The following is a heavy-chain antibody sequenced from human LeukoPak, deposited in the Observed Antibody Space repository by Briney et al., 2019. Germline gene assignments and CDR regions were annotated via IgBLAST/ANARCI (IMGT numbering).Heavy chain of an antibody. CDR1: GFTFSSYS. D-gene: IGHD6-25*01. J-gene: IGHJ4*02. Sequence: GVSLRLSCEASGFTFSSYSMNWVRQAPGKGLEWISYISSSSTTIYYADSVKGRFTISRDNAKNSLYLQMNSLRDEDTAVYYCAGDGSSIAAYRHGYWGQGTLVTVSS. V-gene: IGHV3-48*02. CDR2: ISSSSTTI. CDR3: AGDGSSIAAYRHGY.